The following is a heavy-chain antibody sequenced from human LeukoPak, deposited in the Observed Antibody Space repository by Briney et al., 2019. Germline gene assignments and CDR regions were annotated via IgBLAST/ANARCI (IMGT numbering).Heavy chain of an antibody. CDR3: AKDSRRFDY. Sequence: GGSLRLSCAASGFTFSSYAMSWVRQAPGKGLEWVSLISGSGSITYYADSVKGRFSISRDNSRNTVYLQMNSLRAEDTALYYCAKDSRRFDYWGQGALVTVSS. J-gene: IGHJ4*02. CDR2: ISGSGSIT. CDR1: GFTFSSYA. V-gene: IGHV3-23*01.